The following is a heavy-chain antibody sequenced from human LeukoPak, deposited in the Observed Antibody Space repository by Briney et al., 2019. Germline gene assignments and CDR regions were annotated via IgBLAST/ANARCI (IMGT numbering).Heavy chain of an antibody. CDR1: GFTFSSYA. Sequence: GGSLRLSCAASGFTFSSYAMSWVRQAPGKGLEWVSGISNIGGTTYYADSVKGRFTISRDNSKNTLYLQMNSLRAEDTAVYYCAKENYYDSSGYIDYWGQGTLVTVSS. CDR2: ISNIGGTT. D-gene: IGHD3-22*01. J-gene: IGHJ4*02. V-gene: IGHV3-23*01. CDR3: AKENYYDSSGYIDY.